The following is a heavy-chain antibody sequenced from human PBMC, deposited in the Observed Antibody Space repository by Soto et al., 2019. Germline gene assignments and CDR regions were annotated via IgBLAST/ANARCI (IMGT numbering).Heavy chain of an antibody. V-gene: IGHV4-31*03. CDR1: GGSISSGGYY. J-gene: IGHJ3*02. D-gene: IGHD2-2*01. Sequence: QVQLQESGPGLVKPSQTLSLTCTVSGGSISSGGYYWSWIRQHPGKGLEWIGYIYYSGSTYYNPSLKGRVTISVYTSKNQFSLKLSSVTAADTAVDYCARSDIVVEPYAFDIWGQGTMVTVSS. CDR2: IYYSGST. CDR3: ARSDIVVEPYAFDI.